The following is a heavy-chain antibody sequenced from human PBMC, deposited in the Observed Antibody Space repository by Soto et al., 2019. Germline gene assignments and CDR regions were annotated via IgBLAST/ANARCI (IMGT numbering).Heavy chain of an antibody. D-gene: IGHD2-21*01. CDR2: ITSNGGNT. V-gene: IGHV3-64*01. Sequence: EVQLVESGGGLVQPGGSLRLSCAASGFTFSSYAMHWVRQAPGKGLEYVSAITSNGGNTDYASSVKGRFTISRDNAKNTRYLHMGSLRAEDMAVYYCARRIPFGYGMDVWGQGTTVTVSS. J-gene: IGHJ6*02. CDR3: ARRIPFGYGMDV. CDR1: GFTFSSYA.